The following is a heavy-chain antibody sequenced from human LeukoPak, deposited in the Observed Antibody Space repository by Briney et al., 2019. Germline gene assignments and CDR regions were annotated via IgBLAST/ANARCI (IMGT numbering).Heavy chain of an antibody. Sequence: PSETLSLTCRVSGASINSGSNYWGWIRQPPGKTLEWIGSIYSSGSTYYNPSLKSRVIIMIDTPKNHFSLTLSSVTAADTAVYYCARSILRYYYNASGYYPYYFDYWGQGMLVTVSS. CDR2: IYSSGST. J-gene: IGHJ4*02. CDR3: ARSILRYYYNASGYYPYYFDY. D-gene: IGHD3-22*01. CDR1: GASINSGSNY. V-gene: IGHV4-39*07.